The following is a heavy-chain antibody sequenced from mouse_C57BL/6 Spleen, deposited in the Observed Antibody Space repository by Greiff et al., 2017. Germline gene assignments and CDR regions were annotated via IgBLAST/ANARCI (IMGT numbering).Heavy chain of an antibody. J-gene: IGHJ2*01. Sequence: DVQLVESGPGLVKPSQSLSLTCSVTGYSITSGYYWNWIRQFPGNKLEWMGYISYDGSNNYNPSLKNRISITRDTSKNQFFLKLNSVTTEDTATYYCARDGGLMRAYYFVYWGQGTTLTVSS. CDR1: GYSITSGYY. CDR3: ARDGGLMRAYYFVY. CDR2: ISYDGSN. V-gene: IGHV3-6*01. D-gene: IGHD3-3*01.